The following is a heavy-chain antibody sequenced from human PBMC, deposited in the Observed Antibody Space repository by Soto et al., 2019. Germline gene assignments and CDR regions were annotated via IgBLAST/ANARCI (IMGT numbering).Heavy chain of an antibody. CDR2: ISYDGSNK. V-gene: IGHV3-30*18. CDR3: AKEVSYYDCWSGYDY. J-gene: IGHJ4*02. CDR1: GFTFSSYG. D-gene: IGHD3-3*01. Sequence: GGSLRLSCAASGFTFSSYGMHWVRQAPGKGLEWVAVISYDGSNKYYADSVKGRFTISRDNSKNTLYLQMNSLRAEDTAVYYCAKEVSYYDCWSGYDYWGQGTLVTVSS.